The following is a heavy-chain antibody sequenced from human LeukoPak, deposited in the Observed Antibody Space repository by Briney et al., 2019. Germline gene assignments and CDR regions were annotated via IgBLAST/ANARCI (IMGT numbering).Heavy chain of an antibody. CDR2: INPNSGGT. D-gene: IGHD5-12*01. Sequence: ASVKVSCKASGGTFSSYAISWVRQAPGQGLEWMGWINPNSGGTNYAQKFQGRVTMTRDTSISTAYMELSRLRSDDTAVYYCARGRYSGYADDAFDIWGQRTMVTVSS. V-gene: IGHV1-2*02. CDR1: GGTFSSYA. J-gene: IGHJ3*02. CDR3: ARGRYSGYADDAFDI.